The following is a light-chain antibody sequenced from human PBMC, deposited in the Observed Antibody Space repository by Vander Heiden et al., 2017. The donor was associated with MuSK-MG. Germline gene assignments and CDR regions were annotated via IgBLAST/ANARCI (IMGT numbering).Light chain of an antibody. J-gene: IGKJ4*01. CDR1: RDISNY. Sequence: DVQMTQSPSSLSASVGDTVTITCRASRDISNYVNWYQLKEGKAPKVLIYTASRLQNGVPLRFSGSGSGTDFVLTIRSLQPEDVATYFCEQSDTYPCTSGGGTKVDLK. V-gene: IGKV1-39*01. CDR2: TAS. CDR3: EQSDTYPCT.